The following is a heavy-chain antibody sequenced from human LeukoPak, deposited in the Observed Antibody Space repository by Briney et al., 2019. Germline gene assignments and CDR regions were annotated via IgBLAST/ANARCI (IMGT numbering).Heavy chain of an antibody. J-gene: IGHJ6*02. CDR2: ISWNSGSI. V-gene: IGHV3-9*01. CDR1: GSTFDDYA. CDR3: ARAGYSSGRYYYYGMDV. D-gene: IGHD6-19*01. Sequence: GGSLRLSCAASGSTFDDYAMHWVRQAPGKGLEWVSGISWNSGSIGYADSVKGRFTVSRDNAKNSLYLQMNSLRAEDTALYYCARAGYSSGRYYYYGMDVWGQGTTVTVSS.